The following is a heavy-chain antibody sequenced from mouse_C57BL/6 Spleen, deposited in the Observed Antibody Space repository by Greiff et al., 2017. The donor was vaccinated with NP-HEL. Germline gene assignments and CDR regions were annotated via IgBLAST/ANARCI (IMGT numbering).Heavy chain of an antibody. Sequence: VMLVESGPGLVQPSQSLSITCTVSGFSLTSYGVHWVRQSPGKGLEWLGVIWSGGSTDYNAAFISRLSISKDNSKSQVFFKMNSLQADDTAIYYCARGEDYYAMDYWGQGTSVTVSS. V-gene: IGHV2-2*01. CDR1: GFSLTSYG. J-gene: IGHJ4*01. CDR2: IWSGGST. CDR3: ARGEDYYAMDY.